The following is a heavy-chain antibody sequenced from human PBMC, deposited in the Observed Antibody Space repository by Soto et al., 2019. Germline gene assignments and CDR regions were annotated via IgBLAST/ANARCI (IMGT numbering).Heavy chain of an antibody. J-gene: IGHJ4*02. CDR3: ARDQEGVAAAGTPDY. CDR2: ISAYNGNT. Sequence: GASVKVSCKASGYTFTSYGISWVRQAPGQGLEWMGWISAYNGNTNYAQKLQGRVTMTTDTSTSTAYMEMRSLRSDNTAVYYCARDQEGVAAAGTPDYWGQGTLVTVSS. CDR1: GYTFTSYG. V-gene: IGHV1-18*01. D-gene: IGHD6-13*01.